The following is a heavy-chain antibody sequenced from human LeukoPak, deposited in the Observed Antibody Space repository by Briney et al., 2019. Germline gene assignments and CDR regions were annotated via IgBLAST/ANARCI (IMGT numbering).Heavy chain of an antibody. J-gene: IGHJ4*02. CDR3: ARDRGGSYSIDY. V-gene: IGHV1-18*01. D-gene: IGHD1-26*01. CDR2: VNCGDGYT. CDR1: GYTFTSYG. Sequence: ASVKVSCKASGYTFTSYGISWVRQAPGQGLEWMGLVNCGDGYTNYAQKFQGRVSVTADTSTSTLYMDLTSLTTEDTAIYYCARDRGGSYSIDYWGQGTLVTVSS.